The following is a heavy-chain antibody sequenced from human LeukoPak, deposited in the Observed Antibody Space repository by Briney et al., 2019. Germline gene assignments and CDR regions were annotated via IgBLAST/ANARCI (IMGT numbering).Heavy chain of an antibody. V-gene: IGHV1-8*01. CDR2: MNPNSGNS. J-gene: IGHJ4*02. CDR1: GYNFMSFD. Sequence: ASVKVSCKASGYNFMSFDFSWLRQATGQGLECMGWMNPNSGNSGFEQKFRGRVTLTRNTAISTAYMELSGLRSDDTAVYYCVRVRGNCGDDCYSFDSWGQGTLVTVSS. CDR3: VRVRGNCGDDCYSFDS. D-gene: IGHD2-21*02.